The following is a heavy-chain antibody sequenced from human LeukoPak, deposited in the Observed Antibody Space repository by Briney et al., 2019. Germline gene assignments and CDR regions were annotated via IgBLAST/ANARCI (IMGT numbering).Heavy chain of an antibody. CDR1: GYTLTELS. V-gene: IGHV1-24*01. CDR3: ATWGGSGSYYNVHY. D-gene: IGHD3-10*01. J-gene: IGHJ4*02. CDR2: FDPEDGET. Sequence: ASVKVSCKASGYTLTELSMHWVRQAPGKGLEWMGGFDPEDGETIYAQKFQGRVTMTEDTSTDTAYMELSSLRSEDTAVYYCATWGGSGSYYNVHYWGQGTLVTVSS.